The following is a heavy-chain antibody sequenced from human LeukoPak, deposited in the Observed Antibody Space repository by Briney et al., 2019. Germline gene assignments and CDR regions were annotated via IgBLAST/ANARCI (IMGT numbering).Heavy chain of an antibody. CDR3: TRTFGYYYFYMDV. CDR2: IRTEAYDGAT. Sequence: GRSLRLSCAASGFTFSSYAMHWVRQAPGKGLEWVGFIRTEAYDGATDYGASVKGRFTISRDDSKNIAYLQMNSLNTEDTAVYYCTRTFGYYYFYMDVWGKGTTVIVSS. J-gene: IGHJ6*03. CDR1: GFTFSSYA. D-gene: IGHD3-16*01. V-gene: IGHV3-49*04.